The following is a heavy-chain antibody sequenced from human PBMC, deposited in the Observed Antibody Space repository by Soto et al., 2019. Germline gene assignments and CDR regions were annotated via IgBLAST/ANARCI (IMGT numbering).Heavy chain of an antibody. Sequence: ASVKVSCKASGYTFTGYYMHWVRQAPGQGLEWMGWINPNSGGTNYAQKFQGRVTMTRDKSISTAYLQWSSLKASDTAMYYCARLGRYSSSWPDYWGQGTLVTVSS. D-gene: IGHD6-13*01. CDR1: GYTFTGYY. V-gene: IGHV1-2*02. CDR2: INPNSGGT. J-gene: IGHJ4*02. CDR3: ARLGRYSSSWPDY.